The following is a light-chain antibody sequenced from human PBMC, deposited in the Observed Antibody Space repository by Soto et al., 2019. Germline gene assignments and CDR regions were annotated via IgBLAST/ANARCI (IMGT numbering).Light chain of an antibody. CDR3: RVWDSSSDLVV. Sequence: SSELTQPPSVSVAPRQTARITCGGNNIGSKSVHWYQQKPGQAPVLVVYDDSARPSGIPERFSGSNSGNTATLTISGVEAGDEAGYYCRVWDSSSDLVVFGGGTKLTVL. CDR1: NIGSKS. J-gene: IGLJ2*01. CDR2: DDS. V-gene: IGLV3-21*02.